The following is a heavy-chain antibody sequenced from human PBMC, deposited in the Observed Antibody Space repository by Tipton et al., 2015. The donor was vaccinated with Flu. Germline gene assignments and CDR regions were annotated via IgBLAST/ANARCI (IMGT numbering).Heavy chain of an antibody. Sequence: TLSLTCTVSGVSISSGSYYWSWIRQPAGKGLEWIGHIYASGSTNYNPSLKSRVTISVDTSKDQFSLKLNSVAAADTAVYYCARDWGGYYLYYFDYWGQGTLVTVSS. CDR3: ARDWGGYYLYYFDY. CDR1: GVSISSGSYY. D-gene: IGHD5-12*01. CDR2: IYASGST. V-gene: IGHV4-61*09. J-gene: IGHJ4*02.